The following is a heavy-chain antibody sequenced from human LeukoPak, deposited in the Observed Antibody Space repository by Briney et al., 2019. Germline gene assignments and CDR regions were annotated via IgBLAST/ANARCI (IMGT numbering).Heavy chain of an antibody. Sequence: PGGSLRLSCAASGFTFSSYGMHWVRQAPGKGLEWVAFIRYDGSNKYYADSVKGRFTISRDNSKNTLYLQMNSLRAEDTAVYYCAKSDIVATISGLDEPWGQGTLVTVSS. D-gene: IGHD5-12*01. J-gene: IGHJ4*02. CDR1: GFTFSSYG. CDR3: AKSDIVATISGLDEP. V-gene: IGHV3-30*02. CDR2: IRYDGSNK.